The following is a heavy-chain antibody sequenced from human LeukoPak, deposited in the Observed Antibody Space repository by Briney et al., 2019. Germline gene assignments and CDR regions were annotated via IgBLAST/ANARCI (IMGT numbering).Heavy chain of an antibody. V-gene: IGHV1-2*02. J-gene: IGHJ4*02. Sequence: GASVKVSCKASGYTFTGYYLHWVRQAPGQGLEWMGWINPNNGGTNYAQKFHGRVTMTRDTSISTAYMGLSRLISDDTAVYYCARGYCSAGTCYEFDYWGQGTLVTVSS. CDR1: GYTFTGYY. CDR3: ARGYCSAGTCYEFDY. CDR2: INPNNGGT. D-gene: IGHD2-15*01.